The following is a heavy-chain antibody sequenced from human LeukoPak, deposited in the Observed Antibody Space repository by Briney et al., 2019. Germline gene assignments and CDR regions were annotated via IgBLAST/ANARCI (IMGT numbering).Heavy chain of an antibody. V-gene: IGHV3-64*04. CDR2: ITSNGGST. J-gene: IGHJ4*02. CDR3: TTTYYDSSGYPYYFDY. Sequence: GGSLRLSCSASGFTFSSYAMHWVRQAPGKGLEYVSAITSNGGSTYYADSVKGRFTISRDNSKNTLYLQMNSLKTEDTAVYYCTTTYYDSSGYPYYFDYWGQGTLVTVSS. CDR1: GFTFSSYA. D-gene: IGHD3-22*01.